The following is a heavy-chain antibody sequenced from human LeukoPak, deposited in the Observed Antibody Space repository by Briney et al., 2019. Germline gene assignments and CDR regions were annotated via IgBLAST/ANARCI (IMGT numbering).Heavy chain of an antibody. CDR3: ARPSRAVAGSYYYYYMHV. D-gene: IGHD6-19*01. CDR1: GFSFSSFW. V-gene: IGHV3-74*01. J-gene: IGHJ6*03. CDR2: INTDGSST. Sequence: GGSLRLSCAASGFSFSSFWMHWVRQGPGKGLEWVSRINTDGSSTTYADSVKGRFTISRDNAKNTLYLQMNGLRAEDTAVYYCARPSRAVAGSYYYYYMHVWGKGTTVTVSS.